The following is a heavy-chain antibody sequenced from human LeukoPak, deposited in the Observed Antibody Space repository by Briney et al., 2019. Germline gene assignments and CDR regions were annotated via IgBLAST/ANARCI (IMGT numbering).Heavy chain of an antibody. CDR1: GYTFTSYG. CDR3: ARDLRRDSSGWNSQAVLDY. CDR2: ISAYNSNT. J-gene: IGHJ4*02. D-gene: IGHD6-19*01. Sequence: ASVKVSCKASGYTFTSYGISWVRQAPGQGLEWMGWISAYNSNTNYAQKKLQGRVTMTTDTSTSTAYMELRSLRSDDTAVYYCARDLRRDSSGWNSQAVLDYWGQGTLVTVSS. V-gene: IGHV1-18*01.